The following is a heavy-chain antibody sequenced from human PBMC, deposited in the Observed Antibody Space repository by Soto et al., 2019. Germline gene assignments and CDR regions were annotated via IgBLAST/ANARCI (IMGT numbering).Heavy chain of an antibody. Sequence: QVQLVQSGAEVKKPGSSVKVPCKASGGTFSSYAISWVRQAPGQGLEWMGGIIPIFGTANYAQKFQGRVTITADESTSTGYMELSSLRSEDTAVYYCARDKSGYIAAGHYYYGMDVWGQGTTVTVSS. J-gene: IGHJ6*02. CDR2: IIPIFGTA. CDR1: GGTFSSYA. CDR3: ARDKSGYIAAGHYYYGMDV. V-gene: IGHV1-69*12. D-gene: IGHD5-12*01.